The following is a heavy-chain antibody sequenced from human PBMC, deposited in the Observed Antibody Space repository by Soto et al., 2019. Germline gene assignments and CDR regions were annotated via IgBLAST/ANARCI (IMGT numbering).Heavy chain of an antibody. CDR1: GFTFDDYA. Sequence: EVQLVESGGGLVQPGRSLSLSCEASGFTFDDYAMHWVRQPPGKGLEWVAGISWNGESVSYADSVKGRFTISRDNARNSLSLHMASLRAEDTAFYYCVKDTYLLVGATHFDFWGQGALVTVSS. J-gene: IGHJ4*02. V-gene: IGHV3-9*01. CDR2: ISWNGESV. D-gene: IGHD1-26*01. CDR3: VKDTYLLVGATHFDF.